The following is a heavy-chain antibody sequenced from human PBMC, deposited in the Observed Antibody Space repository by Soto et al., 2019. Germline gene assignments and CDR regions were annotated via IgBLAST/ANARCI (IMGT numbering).Heavy chain of an antibody. CDR3: AKGSPSRVTIIDY. Sequence: GGSLRLSCAASGFTFSTYAISWVRQPPGKGLEWVSAISGSGSSTYYADSVKGRFTISRDNSRSTYLQMNYLRVEDTAVYYCAKGSPSRVTIIDYWGQGTMLTVSS. V-gene: IGHV3-23*01. D-gene: IGHD4-17*01. J-gene: IGHJ4*02. CDR1: GFTFSTYA. CDR2: ISGSGSST.